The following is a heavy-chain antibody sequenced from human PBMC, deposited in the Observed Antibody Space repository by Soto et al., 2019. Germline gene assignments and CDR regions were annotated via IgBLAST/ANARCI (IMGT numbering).Heavy chain of an antibody. CDR1: GGSISSYY. CDR3: AIHATQEKGRSIHY. CDR2: IYYSGST. J-gene: IGHJ4*02. Sequence: SETLSLTCTVSGGSISSYYWSWIRQPPGKGLEWIGYIYYSGSTNYNPSLKSRVTISVDTSKNQFSLKLSSVTAADTAVYYCAIHATQEKGRSIHYRDQTPLVTVSS. D-gene: IGHD2-15*01. V-gene: IGHV4-59*08.